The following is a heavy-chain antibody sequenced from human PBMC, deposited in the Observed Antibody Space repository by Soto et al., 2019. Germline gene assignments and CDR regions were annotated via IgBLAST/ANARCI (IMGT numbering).Heavy chain of an antibody. V-gene: IGHV3-33*01. CDR1: GFTFSSYG. Sequence: QVQLVESGGGVVQPGRSLRLSCAAAGFTFSSYGMHWVRQTPGKGLEWVAVIRFDESNKYYADSVKGRFTISRDNSNNTVYLQMNSLRADDTAVYYCARDLRDACFAYWGQGTLVTVSS. CDR2: IRFDESNK. D-gene: IGHD3-16*01. CDR3: ARDLRDACFAY. J-gene: IGHJ4*02.